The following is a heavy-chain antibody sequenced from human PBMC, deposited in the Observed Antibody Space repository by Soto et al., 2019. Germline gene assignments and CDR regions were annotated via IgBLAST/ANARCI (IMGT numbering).Heavy chain of an antibody. Sequence: QVQLVESGGGVVQPGRSLRLSCAASGFSFSGYAMHWVRQAPGKGLEWVAVISYDGSNKYYADSVKGRFTISRDNSKNTLYLQMNSLRAEDTAVYYCARDQDYFDYWGQGTLVTVSS. CDR2: ISYDGSNK. V-gene: IGHV3-30-3*01. J-gene: IGHJ4*02. CDR3: ARDQDYFDY. CDR1: GFSFSGYA.